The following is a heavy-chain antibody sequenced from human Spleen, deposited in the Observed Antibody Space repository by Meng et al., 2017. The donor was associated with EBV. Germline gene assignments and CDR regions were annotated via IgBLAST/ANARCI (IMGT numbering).Heavy chain of an antibody. V-gene: IGHV1-2*06. J-gene: IGHJ4*02. Sequence: QLPLVQSGAELKKQCDAGKGSCNASGYTFTAYYLHWVRRAPGQGLEWVGRINPKSGDTDSGEKFQGRVTMTRDTSISTAYMELSRLKSDDTALYYCARGWLAPFDWWGQGTLVTVSS. CDR1: GYTFTAYY. D-gene: IGHD5-24*01. CDR3: ARGWLAPFDW. CDR2: INPKSGDT.